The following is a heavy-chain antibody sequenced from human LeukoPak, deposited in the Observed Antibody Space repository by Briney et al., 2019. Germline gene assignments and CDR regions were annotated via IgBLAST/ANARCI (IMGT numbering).Heavy chain of an antibody. Sequence: ASVKVSCKASGYTFTSYDINWVRQATGQGLEWMGWMNPNSGNTGYAQKFQGRVTMTRDTSISTAYMELSRLRSDDTAVYYCARDGHYDILTGYFQDWGQGTLVTVSS. J-gene: IGHJ1*01. CDR3: ARDGHYDILTGYFQD. CDR2: MNPNSGNT. V-gene: IGHV1-8*01. D-gene: IGHD3-9*01. CDR1: GYTFTSYD.